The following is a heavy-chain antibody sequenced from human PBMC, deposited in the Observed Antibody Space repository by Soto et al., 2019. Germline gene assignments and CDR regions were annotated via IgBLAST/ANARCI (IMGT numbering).Heavy chain of an antibody. Sequence: SETLSLTCTVSGGSISSYYWSWIRQPPGKGLEWIGYIYYSGSTNYNPSLKSRVTISVDTSKNQFSLKLSSVTAADTAVYYCARGTMIVVVAAFDIWGQGTMVTVSS. CDR2: IYYSGST. J-gene: IGHJ3*02. D-gene: IGHD3-22*01. CDR1: GGSISSYY. CDR3: ARGTMIVVVAAFDI. V-gene: IGHV4-59*01.